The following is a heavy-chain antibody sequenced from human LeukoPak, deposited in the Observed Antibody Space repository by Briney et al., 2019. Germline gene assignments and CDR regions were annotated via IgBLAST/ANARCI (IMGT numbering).Heavy chain of an antibody. CDR1: GYTFTSYG. CDR2: IIPILGIA. D-gene: IGHD1-26*01. J-gene: IGHJ4*02. V-gene: IGHV1-18*01. Sequence: ASVKVSCKASGYTFTSYGISWVRQAPGQGLEWMGRIIPILGIANYAQKFQGRVTMTTDTSTSTVYMELRSLRSDDTAVYFCARGGLSRSPSIDYWGQGTLVTVFS. CDR3: ARGGLSRSPSIDY.